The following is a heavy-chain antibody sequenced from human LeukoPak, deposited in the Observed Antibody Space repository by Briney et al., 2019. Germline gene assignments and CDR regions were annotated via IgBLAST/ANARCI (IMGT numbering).Heavy chain of an antibody. CDR2: IYSGGST. Sequence: GGSLRLSCAASGFSFADYGMSWVRQAPGKGLEWVSVIYSGGSTYYADSVKGRFTISRHNSKNTLYLHMNSLRAEDTAVYYCARGNSSSWYLDCWGQGTLVTVSS. J-gene: IGHJ4*02. V-gene: IGHV3-53*04. CDR1: GFSFADYG. D-gene: IGHD6-13*01. CDR3: ARGNSSSWYLDC.